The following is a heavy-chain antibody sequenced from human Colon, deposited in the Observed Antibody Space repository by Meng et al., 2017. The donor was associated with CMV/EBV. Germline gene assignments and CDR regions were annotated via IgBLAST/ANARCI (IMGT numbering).Heavy chain of an antibody. Sequence: GESLKISCKGSGYSFTSHWIGWVRQMPGKGLEWMGIIFPGGSTTIYSPSFQGQVTISADQSITTAYLQWSSLKASDTAMYCCARRSCRGAICYFFDYWGQGTLVTVSS. CDR1: GYSFTSHW. CDR3: ARRSCRGAICYFFDY. CDR2: IFPGGSTT. J-gene: IGHJ4*02. V-gene: IGHV5-51*01. D-gene: IGHD2-15*01.